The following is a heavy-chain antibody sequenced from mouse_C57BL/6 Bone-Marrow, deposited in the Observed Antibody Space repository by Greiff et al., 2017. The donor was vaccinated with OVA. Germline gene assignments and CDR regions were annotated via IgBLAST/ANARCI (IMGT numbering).Heavy chain of an antibody. CDR3: AREVRVLGIYYYAMDY. CDR1: GYTFTDYY. CDR2: INPYNGGT. Sequence: EVQLQQSGPVLVKPGASVKMSCKASGYTFTDYYMNWVKQSHGKSLEWIGVINPYNGGTSYNQKFKGKATLTVDKSSSTAYIELNSLTSEDSAVYYCAREVRVLGIYYYAMDYWGQGTSVTVSS. D-gene: IGHD1-2*01. J-gene: IGHJ4*01. V-gene: IGHV1-19*01.